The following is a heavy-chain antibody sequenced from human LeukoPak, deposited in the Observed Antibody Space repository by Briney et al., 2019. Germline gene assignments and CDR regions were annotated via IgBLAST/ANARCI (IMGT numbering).Heavy chain of an antibody. J-gene: IGHJ4*02. V-gene: IGHV3-7*01. CDR3: ASESPGLWRNYFDY. CDR1: GVTFNDRW. Sequence: GGSLRLSCAVSGVTFNDRWMSWVRQAPGKGLEWVANIAQDGSEKYYVDSVKGRFSISRDNAKNSLYLEMSSLRVEGTAMYSCASESPGLWRNYFDYWGQGILVTVSS. D-gene: IGHD2/OR15-2a*01. CDR2: IAQDGSEK.